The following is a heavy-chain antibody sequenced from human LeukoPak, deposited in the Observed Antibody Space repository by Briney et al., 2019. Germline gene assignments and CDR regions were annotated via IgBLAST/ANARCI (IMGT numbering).Heavy chain of an antibody. J-gene: IGHJ4*02. CDR1: GYTFTSYD. D-gene: IGHD2-2*01. CDR3: ARGLYCSSTSCYPLLDY. V-gene: IGHV1-8*01. CDR2: MNPNSGNT. Sequence: ASVKVSCKASGYTFTSYDINWVRQATGQGLEWMGWMNPNSGNTGYAQKFQGRVTMTRNTSISTAYMELSSLRSEDTAVYYCARGLYCSSTSCYPLLDYWGQGTLVTVSS.